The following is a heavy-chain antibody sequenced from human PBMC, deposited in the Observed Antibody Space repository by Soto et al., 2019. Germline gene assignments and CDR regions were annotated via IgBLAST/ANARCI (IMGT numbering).Heavy chain of an antibody. D-gene: IGHD3-10*01. V-gene: IGHV1-18*01. CDR3: VRDGARGAKDAFDI. CDR1: GYTFTSYG. CDR2: ISAYNGNT. J-gene: IGHJ3*02. Sequence: QVQLVQSGAEVKKPGASVKVSCKASGYTFTSYGITWVRQAPGQGLEWMGWISAYNGNTNYAQKLQGRVNMTKDTSRSKAYMELRSLRSDDTAVYSCVRDGARGAKDAFDIWGQGTMVTVSS.